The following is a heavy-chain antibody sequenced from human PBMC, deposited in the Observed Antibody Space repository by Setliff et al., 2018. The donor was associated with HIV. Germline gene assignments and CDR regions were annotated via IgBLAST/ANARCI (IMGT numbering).Heavy chain of an antibody. J-gene: IGHJ4*02. CDR2: ISSSGSTI. D-gene: IGHD2-15*01. CDR3: ARRTLGFDAAGALDY. CDR1: GFTFSSYE. Sequence: GGSLRLSCAASGFTFSSYEMNWVRQAPGKGLEWVSYISSSGSTIYYADSMKGRFTISRDNSKNVVYLQMNSLTAEDAAIYYCARRTLGFDAAGALDYWGQGTLVTSPQ. V-gene: IGHV3-48*03.